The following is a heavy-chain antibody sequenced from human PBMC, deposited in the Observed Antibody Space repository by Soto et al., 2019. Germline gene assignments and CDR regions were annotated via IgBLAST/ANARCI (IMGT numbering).Heavy chain of an antibody. CDR1: GYTFTSYG. CDR3: ARDKNPIVPFLEWTNWFDP. J-gene: IGHJ5*02. Sequence: ASVKVSCKASGYTFTSYGISWVRQAPGQGLEWMGCISAYNGNTNYAQKLQGRLTMTSDTSTSTAYMELSSLKSEDTALYFCARDKNPIVPFLEWTNWFDPWGQGTLVTVSS. V-gene: IGHV1-18*01. CDR2: ISAYNGNT. D-gene: IGHD3-3*02.